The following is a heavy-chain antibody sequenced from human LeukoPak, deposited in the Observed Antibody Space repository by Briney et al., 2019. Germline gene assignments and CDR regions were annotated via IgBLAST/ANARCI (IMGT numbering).Heavy chain of an antibody. J-gene: IGHJ6*03. CDR2: INPNSGGT. D-gene: IGHD6-13*01. V-gene: IGHV1-18*01. Sequence: GASVKVSCKASGYTFTSYDINWVRQATGQGLEWMGWINPNSGGTNYAQKLQGRVTMTTDTSTSTAYMELRSLRSDDTAVYYCARGRAAAGTYYYYYMDVWGKGTTVTVSS. CDR1: GYTFTSYD. CDR3: ARGRAAAGTYYYYYMDV.